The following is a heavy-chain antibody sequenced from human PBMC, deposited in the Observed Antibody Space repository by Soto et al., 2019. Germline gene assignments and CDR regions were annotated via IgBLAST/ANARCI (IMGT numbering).Heavy chain of an antibody. CDR1: GGSISSGDYY. D-gene: IGHD5-12*01. CDR3: AGGGLDYFDY. CDR2: IHYSGST. V-gene: IGHV4-30-4*01. Sequence: SETLSLTCTVSGGSISSGDYYWSWIRQPPGKGLEWIGYIHYSGSTYYNPSLKSRVTISVDTSKNQFSLKLSSVTAADTAVYYFAGGGLDYFDYWGQGTLVTVSS. J-gene: IGHJ4*02.